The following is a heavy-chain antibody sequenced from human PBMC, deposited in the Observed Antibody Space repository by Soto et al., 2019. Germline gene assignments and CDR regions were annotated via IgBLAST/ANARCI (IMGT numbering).Heavy chain of an antibody. Sequence: SETLSLTCAVYGGSFSGYYWSWIRQPPGKGLEWIGEINHSGSTNYNPSLKSRVTISVDTSKNQFSLKLSSVTAADTAVYYCARGSGYDFWSGYYTGWFDPWGQGALVTVSS. CDR3: ARGSGYDFWSGYYTGWFDP. J-gene: IGHJ5*02. CDR2: INHSGST. D-gene: IGHD3-3*01. CDR1: GGSFSGYY. V-gene: IGHV4-34*01.